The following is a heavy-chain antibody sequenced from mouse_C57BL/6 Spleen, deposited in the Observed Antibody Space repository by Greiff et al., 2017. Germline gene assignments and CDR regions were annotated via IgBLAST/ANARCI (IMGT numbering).Heavy chain of an antibody. CDR1: GYTFTSYW. V-gene: IGHV1-69*01. CDR3: ARFRWDY. J-gene: IGHJ2*01. CDR2: IDPSDSYT. Sequence: QVQLQQPGAELVMPGASVKLSCKASGYTFTSYWLHWVKQRPGQGLEWIGEIDPSDSYTNYNQKFKGKSTLTVDKSSSTAYMQLSSLTSEDSAVYYCARFRWDYWGQGTTLTVSS.